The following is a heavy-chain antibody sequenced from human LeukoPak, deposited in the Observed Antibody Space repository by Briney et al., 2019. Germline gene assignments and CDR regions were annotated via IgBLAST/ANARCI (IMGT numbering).Heavy chain of an antibody. CDR2: ISGSGGST. V-gene: IGHV3-23*01. CDR1: GFTFSSYA. Sequence: GGSLRLSCAASGFTFSSYAMSWVRQAPGKGLEWVSAISGSGGSTYHADSVKGRFTISRDNSKNTLYLQMNSLRAEDTAVYYCAIPPHDIGYFDWLPWDYWGQGTLVAVSS. J-gene: IGHJ4*02. D-gene: IGHD3-9*01. CDR3: AIPPHDIGYFDWLPWDY.